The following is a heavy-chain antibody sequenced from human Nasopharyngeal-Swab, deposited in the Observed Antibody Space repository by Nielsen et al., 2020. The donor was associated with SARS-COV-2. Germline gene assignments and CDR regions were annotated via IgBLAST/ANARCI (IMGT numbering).Heavy chain of an antibody. CDR1: GFSFNMYT. V-gene: IGHV3-21*01. Sequence: GESLKLSCAASGFSFNMYTMNCVRQAPGKGLEWVTAIRSSGDYIYHAASVKGRFTISRDNAKNSLYLQMNSLRDEDTAVYYCTRDTPAMFAYWGQGTLVTVSS. CDR3: TRDTPAMFAY. J-gene: IGHJ4*02. CDR2: IRSSGDYI.